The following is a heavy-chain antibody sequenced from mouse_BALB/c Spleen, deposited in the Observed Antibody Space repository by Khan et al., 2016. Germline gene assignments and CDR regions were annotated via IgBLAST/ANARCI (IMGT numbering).Heavy chain of an antibody. D-gene: IGHD1-1*01. CDR2: IWSGGST. V-gene: IGHV2-4*01. CDR1: GFSLTSYG. J-gene: IGHJ3*01. CDR3: AKNHGSSYDWFAY. Sequence: VQLKQSGPGLVQPSQSLSITCTVSGFSLTSYGVHWVRQPPGKGLEWLGVIWSGGSTDYNAAFISRLSISKDNSKSQVFFKMNSLQADDTAIYYCAKNHGSSYDWFAYWGQGTLVTVSA.